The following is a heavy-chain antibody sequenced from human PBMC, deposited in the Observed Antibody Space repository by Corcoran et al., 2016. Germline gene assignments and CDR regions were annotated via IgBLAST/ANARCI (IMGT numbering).Heavy chain of an antibody. CDR3: ARTYSSGWSRGAFDI. CDR2: IDWDDDK. D-gene: IGHD6-19*01. CDR1: GFSLSTSGMC. V-gene: IGHV2-70*01. J-gene: IGHJ3*02. Sequence: QVTLRESGPALVKPTQTLTLTCTFSGFSLSTSGMCVSWIRQPPGKALEWLALIDWDDDKYYSTSLKTRLTISKDTSKNQVVLTMTNMAPVDTATYYCARTYSSGWSRGAFDIWGQGTMVTVSS.